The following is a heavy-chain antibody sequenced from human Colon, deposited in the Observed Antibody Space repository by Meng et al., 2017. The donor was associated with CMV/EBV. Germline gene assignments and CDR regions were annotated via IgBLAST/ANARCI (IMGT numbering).Heavy chain of an antibody. CDR3: AKGADFHDFWSGFAY. V-gene: IGHV3-23*01. D-gene: IGHD3-3*01. J-gene: IGHJ4*03. Sequence: GESLKISCSASGFTFNDFDMTWVRQAPGKGLEWVSSISGSGVTTYYTDAVKGRFTISRDNSRNTLYLQINSLRADDTAVYYCAKGADFHDFWSGFAYWGQGTMVTVSS. CDR1: GFTFNDFD. CDR2: ISGSGVTT.